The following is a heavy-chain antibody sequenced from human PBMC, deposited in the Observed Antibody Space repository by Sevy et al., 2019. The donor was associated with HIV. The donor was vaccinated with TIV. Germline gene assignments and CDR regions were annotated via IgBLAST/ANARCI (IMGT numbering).Heavy chain of an antibody. Sequence: GGSLRLSCAASGFTFSSYAMSWVRQAPGKGLEWVSAISGSGGSTYYADSVKGRFTISRDNSKNTLYLQMNSLRAEDTAVYYCAKDVGVGGGDCSGYFQHWGQGTLVTVSS. D-gene: IGHD2-21*02. J-gene: IGHJ1*01. V-gene: IGHV3-23*01. CDR3: AKDVGVGGGDCSGYFQH. CDR1: GFTFSSYA. CDR2: ISGSGGST.